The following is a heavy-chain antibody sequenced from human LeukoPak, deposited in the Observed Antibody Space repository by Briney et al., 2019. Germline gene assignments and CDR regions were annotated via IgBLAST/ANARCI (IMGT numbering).Heavy chain of an antibody. Sequence: GGSLRLSCAASGFTFDDYTIHWVRQVPGKGLEWVSLINWDGDITEYADSVKGRFTISRDNSKNSLFLQMNSLRTEDTALYYCAKGNILTGPPDSWGQGTLVTVSS. CDR1: GFTFDDYT. CDR2: INWDGDIT. D-gene: IGHD3-9*01. J-gene: IGHJ4*02. CDR3: AKGNILTGPPDS. V-gene: IGHV3-43*01.